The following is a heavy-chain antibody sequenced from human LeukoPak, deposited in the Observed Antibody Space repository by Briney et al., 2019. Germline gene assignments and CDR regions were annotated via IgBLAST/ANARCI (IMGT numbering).Heavy chain of an antibody. CDR2: ISSSGSTI. V-gene: IGHV3-11*04. CDR3: AKEMYQLLYTPEFGY. Sequence: PGGSLRLSCAASGFTFSDYYMSWIRQAPGKGLEWVSYISSSGSTIYYADSVKGRFTISRDNSKNTLYLQINSLRAEDTAVYYCAKEMYQLLYTPEFGYWGQGTLVTVSS. D-gene: IGHD2-2*02. CDR1: GFTFSDYY. J-gene: IGHJ4*02.